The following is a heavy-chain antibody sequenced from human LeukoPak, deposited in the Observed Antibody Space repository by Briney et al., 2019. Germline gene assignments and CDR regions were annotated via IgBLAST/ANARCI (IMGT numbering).Heavy chain of an antibody. J-gene: IGHJ1*01. D-gene: IGHD2-2*01. CDR1: GYTFTGYY. CDR2: FDPEDGET. Sequence: GASVKVSCKASGYTFTGYYMHWVRQAPGKGLEWMGGFDPEDGETIYAQKFQGRVTMTEDTSTDTAYMELSSLRSEDTAVYYCATVASGPFVVVPAAREFQHWGQGTLVTVSS. CDR3: ATVASGPFVVVPAAREFQH. V-gene: IGHV1-24*01.